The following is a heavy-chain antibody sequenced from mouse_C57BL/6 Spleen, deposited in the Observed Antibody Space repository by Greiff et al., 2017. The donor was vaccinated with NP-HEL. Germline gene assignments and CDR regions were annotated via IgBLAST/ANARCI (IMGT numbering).Heavy chain of an antibody. CDR1: GYSITSGYY. CDR2: ISYDGSN. Sequence: EVKLQESGPGLVKPSQSLSLTCSVTGYSITSGYYWNWIRQFPGNKLEWMGYISYDGSNNYNPSLKNRISITRDTSKNQFFLKLNSVTTEDTATYYCAYGKHWYFDVWGTGTTVTVSS. V-gene: IGHV3-6*01. D-gene: IGHD2-1*01. CDR3: AYGKHWYFDV. J-gene: IGHJ1*03.